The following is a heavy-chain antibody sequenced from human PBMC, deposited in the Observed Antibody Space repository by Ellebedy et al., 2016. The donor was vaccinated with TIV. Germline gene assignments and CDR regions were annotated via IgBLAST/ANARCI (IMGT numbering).Heavy chain of an antibody. CDR2: MYYSGTT. CDR1: GGSISSNY. D-gene: IGHD3-10*01. CDR3: ARWFGELLYVRWFDP. V-gene: IGHV4-39*01. J-gene: IGHJ5*02. Sequence: SETLSLTCSVSGGSISSNYWGWIRQPPGKGLEWIGSMYYSGTTYYNPSLKSRVTISVDTSKSQFSLKLTSVTAADTAVYYCARWFGELLYVRWFDPWGQGTLVTVSS.